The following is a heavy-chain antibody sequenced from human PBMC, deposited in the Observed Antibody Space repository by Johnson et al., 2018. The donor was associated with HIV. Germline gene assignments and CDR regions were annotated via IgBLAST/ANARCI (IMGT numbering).Heavy chain of an antibody. CDR1: GFTVSTNY. Sequence: VQLVESGGGVVRPGGSLRLSCAASGFTVSTNYMSWVRQAPGKGLEWVSGISWHSGSIGYADSVKGRFTISRDNSKNPLYLQMNSRRAEDTAVYYCATPQGWSTLDAFDIWGQGTMVTVSS. D-gene: IGHD2-15*01. J-gene: IGHJ3*02. CDR2: ISWHSGSI. CDR3: ATPQGWSTLDAFDI. V-gene: IGHV3-66*02.